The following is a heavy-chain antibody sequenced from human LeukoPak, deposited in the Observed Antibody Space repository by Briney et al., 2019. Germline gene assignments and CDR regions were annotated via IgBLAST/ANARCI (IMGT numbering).Heavy chain of an antibody. CDR1: GFTVSSNY. CDR3: ARELRYCSGGSCSTDY. J-gene: IGHJ4*02. Sequence: GGSLRLSCAASGFTVSSNYMSWVRQAPGKGLEWVSVIYSGGSTYYADSVKGRFTISRDNSKNTLYLQMNSLRAEDTAVYYCARELRYCSGGSCSTDYWGQGTLVTVSS. CDR2: IYSGGST. D-gene: IGHD2-15*01. V-gene: IGHV3-66*01.